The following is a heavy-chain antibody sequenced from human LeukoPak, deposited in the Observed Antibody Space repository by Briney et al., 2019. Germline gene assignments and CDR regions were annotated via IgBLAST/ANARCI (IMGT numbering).Heavy chain of an antibody. V-gene: IGHV3-23*01. CDR1: GFTFSDYY. D-gene: IGHD6-19*01. CDR2: ISGSGGST. Sequence: GGSLRLSCAASGFTFSDYYMSWIRQAPGKGLEWVSAISGSGGSTYYADSVKGRFTISRDNSKNTLYLQMNSLRAEGTAVYYCAKGLKAVAGTSDYWGQGTLVTVSS. CDR3: AKGLKAVAGTSDY. J-gene: IGHJ4*02.